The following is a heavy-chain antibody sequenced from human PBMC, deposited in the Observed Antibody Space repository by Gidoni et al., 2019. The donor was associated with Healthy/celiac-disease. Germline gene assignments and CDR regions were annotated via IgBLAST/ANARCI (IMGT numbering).Heavy chain of an antibody. D-gene: IGHD1-26*01. CDR2: ISGSSGST. J-gene: IGHJ4*02. V-gene: IGHV3-23*01. Sequence: EVQLLESGGGLVQPGGSLRLSCAASGFTFSSYAMRWVRQAPGKGLEWVSAISGSSGSTYYADSVKGRFTISRDNSKNTLYLQMNSLRAEDTAVYYCAEGSLGGRRFDYWGQGTLVTVSS. CDR1: GFTFSSYA. CDR3: AEGSLGGRRFDY.